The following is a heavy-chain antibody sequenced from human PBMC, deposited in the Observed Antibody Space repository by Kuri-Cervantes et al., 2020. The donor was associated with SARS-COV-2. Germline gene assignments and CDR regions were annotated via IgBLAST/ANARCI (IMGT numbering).Heavy chain of an antibody. CDR1: GGSISSSSYY. V-gene: IGHV4-39*01. CDR2: IYYSGST. D-gene: IGHD6-19*01. CDR3: ARVKQWLERTAFDI. Sequence: GSLRLSCTVSGGSISSSSYYWGWIRQPPGKGLEWIGSIYYSGSTYYNPSLKSRVTISVDASKNQFSLKLSSVTAADTAVYYCARVKQWLERTAFDIWGQGTMVTVSS. J-gene: IGHJ3*02.